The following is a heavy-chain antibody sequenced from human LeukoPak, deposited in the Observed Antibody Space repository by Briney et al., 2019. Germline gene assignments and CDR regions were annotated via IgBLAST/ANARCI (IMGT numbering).Heavy chain of an antibody. CDR3: AKNGDYGYAMDV. CDR1: GYTFTDYY. CDR2: FNPYSGAS. D-gene: IGHD4-17*01. J-gene: IGHJ6*02. Sequence: ASVKVSCKASGYTFTDYYMHWVRQAPGQGLGWVGSFNPYSGASKYAQKLQGRVTMTGETSISTAYLQLGRVIGDDTAVYYCAKNGDYGYAMDVWGQGTTVTVSS. V-gene: IGHV1-2*02.